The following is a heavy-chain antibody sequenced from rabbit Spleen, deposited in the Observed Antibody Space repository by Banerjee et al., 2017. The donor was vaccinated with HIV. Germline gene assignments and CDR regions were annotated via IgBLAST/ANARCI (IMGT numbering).Heavy chain of an antibody. CDR3: ARDTGTSFSTYGMDL. CDR2: IDAGSSGGT. Sequence: QSLEESGGDLVKPGASLTLTCTASGFTISSSYWICWVRQAPGKGLEWIACIDAGSSGGTYYATWAKGRFTISKSSSTTVTLQMTSLTAADTATYFCARDTGTSFSTYGMDLWGQGTLVTVS. D-gene: IGHD8-1*01. CDR1: GFTISSSYW. V-gene: IGHV1S40*01. J-gene: IGHJ3*01.